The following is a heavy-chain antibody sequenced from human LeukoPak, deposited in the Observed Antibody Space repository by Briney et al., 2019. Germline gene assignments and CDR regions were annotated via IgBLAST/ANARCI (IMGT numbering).Heavy chain of an antibody. Sequence: GASVKVSCKASGGTFSSYAISWVRQAPGQGLEWMGWINPNSGGTNYAQKFQGRVTMTRDTSISTAYMELSRLRSDDTAVYYCARGRGGSCYWFDPWGQGTLVAVSS. CDR3: ARGRGGSCYWFDP. CDR2: INPNSGGT. V-gene: IGHV1-2*02. J-gene: IGHJ5*02. CDR1: GGTFSSYA. D-gene: IGHD2-15*01.